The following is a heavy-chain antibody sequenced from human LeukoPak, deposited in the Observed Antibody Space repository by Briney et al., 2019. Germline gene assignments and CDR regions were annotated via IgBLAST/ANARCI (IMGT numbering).Heavy chain of an antibody. CDR3: AKEPRLRTAGWWAEFDF. Sequence: GGSLRLSCVDSGLTFNNYWMHWVRQVPGKGPVWVSRINTDGTTANYADSVKGRFTISRDNFKNTLYLQMNSLTAEDTAVYYCAKEPRLRTAGWWAEFDFWGQGTLVAVSS. V-gene: IGHV3-74*01. J-gene: IGHJ4*02. CDR1: GLTFNNYW. D-gene: IGHD4-17*01. CDR2: INTDGTTA.